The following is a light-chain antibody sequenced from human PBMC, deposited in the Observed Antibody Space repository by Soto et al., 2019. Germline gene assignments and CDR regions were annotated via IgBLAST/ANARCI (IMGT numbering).Light chain of an antibody. CDR2: EVS. J-gene: IGLJ3*02. Sequence: QSVLTQPPSVSGSPGQSVTISCTGTSSDVGSYNRVSWYHQPPGTAPKLLIYEVSNRPSGVPARFSGSKSGNTASLTISGLQAEDEGDYYCSSYRDDNTVVFGGGTKLTVL. CDR3: SSYRDDNTVV. CDR1: SSDVGSYNR. V-gene: IGLV2-18*02.